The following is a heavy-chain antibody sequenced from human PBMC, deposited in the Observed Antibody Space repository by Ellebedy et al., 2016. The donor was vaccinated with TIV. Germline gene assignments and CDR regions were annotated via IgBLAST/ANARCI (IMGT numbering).Heavy chain of an antibody. CDR1: GGSISSSSYY. CDR3: ARRKVTIPRADAYFDY. D-gene: IGHD3-3*01. Sequence: GSLRLXCTVSGGSISSSSYYWGWIRQPPGKGLEWIGSIYYSGNTYYNPSLKSRVTISIDTSKNQFSLRLSSVTAADTAIYRCARRKVTIPRADAYFDYWGQGILATVSS. CDR2: IYYSGNT. V-gene: IGHV4-39*01. J-gene: IGHJ4*02.